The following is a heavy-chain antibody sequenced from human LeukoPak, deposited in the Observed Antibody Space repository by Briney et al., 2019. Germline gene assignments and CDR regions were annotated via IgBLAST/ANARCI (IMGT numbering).Heavy chain of an antibody. CDR2: IYYSGST. J-gene: IGHJ5*02. Sequence: PQTLSLTCTVSGGSISSGGYYWSWIRQHPGKGLEWIGFIYYSGSTYYNPSLKSRVTISVDTSKNQFSLKLSSVTAADTAVYYCARDPGGSYSDWFDPWGQGTLVTVSS. CDR3: ARDPGGSYSDWFDP. D-gene: IGHD1-26*01. CDR1: GGSISSGGYY. V-gene: IGHV4-31*03.